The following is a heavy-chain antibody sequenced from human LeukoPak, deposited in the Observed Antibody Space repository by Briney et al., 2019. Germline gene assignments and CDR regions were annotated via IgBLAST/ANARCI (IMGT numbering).Heavy chain of an antibody. CDR2: IDYSGST. V-gene: IGHV4-30-4*01. CDR1: GGSISSGDYY. CDR3: ARDRGGYASFDH. D-gene: IGHD5-12*01. J-gene: IGHJ4*02. Sequence: PSETLSLTCTVSGGSISSGDYYWSWIRQPPGKGLEWIGYIDYSGSTYYNPSLKSRITVSVDTSKNQFSLKLTSVTAADTAVYYCARDRGGYASFDHWGQGTLVTVSS.